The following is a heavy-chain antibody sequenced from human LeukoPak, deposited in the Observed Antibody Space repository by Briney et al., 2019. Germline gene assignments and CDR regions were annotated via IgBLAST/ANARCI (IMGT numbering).Heavy chain of an antibody. J-gene: IGHJ6*02. CDR2: INPSGGST. Sequence: ASVKVSCKASGYTFTSYYMHWVRQAPGQGLEWMGIINPSGGSTSYAQKFQGRVTMTRDTSTSTVYMELSSLRSEDTAVYYCARAPDVDTAIGFYGMDVWGQGTLVTVSS. D-gene: IGHD5-18*01. CDR3: ARAPDVDTAIGFYGMDV. CDR1: GYTFTSYY. V-gene: IGHV1-46*01.